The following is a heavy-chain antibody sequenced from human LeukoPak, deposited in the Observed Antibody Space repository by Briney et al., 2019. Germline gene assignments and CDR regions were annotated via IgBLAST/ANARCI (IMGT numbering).Heavy chain of an antibody. CDR3: AREARFDP. CDR2: INHSGST. J-gene: IGHJ5*02. CDR1: GGSFSGYY. Sequence: PSETLSLTCAVYGGSFSGYYWSWIRRPPGKGLEWIGEINHSGSTNYNPSLKSRVTISVDTSKNQFSLKLSSVTAADTAVYYCAREARFDPWGQGTLVTVSS. V-gene: IGHV4-34*01.